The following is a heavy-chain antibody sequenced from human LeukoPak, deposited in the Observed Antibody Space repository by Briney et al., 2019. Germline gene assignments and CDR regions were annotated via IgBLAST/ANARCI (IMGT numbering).Heavy chain of an antibody. CDR1: EFTFSDYY. D-gene: IGHD3-3*01. CDR2: ISSSGSTI. CDR3: ARNYYDFWSGYYTGYYYGMDV. V-gene: IGHV3-11*01. J-gene: IGHJ6*02. Sequence: GGSLRLSCADSEFTFSDYYMSWIRQAPGKGLEWVSYISSSGSTIYYADSVKGRFTISRDNAKNSLYLQMNSLRAEDTAVYYCARNYYDFWSGYYTGYYYGMDVWGQGTTVTVSS.